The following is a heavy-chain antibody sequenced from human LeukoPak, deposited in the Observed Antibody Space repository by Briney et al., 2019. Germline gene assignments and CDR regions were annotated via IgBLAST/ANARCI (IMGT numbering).Heavy chain of an antibody. CDR1: GFTFSSYW. D-gene: IGHD3-3*01. CDR3: ATDWGDYDFWSGYYGY. CDR2: IKQDGSEK. Sequence: PGGSLRLSCAASGFTFSSYWMSWVRQAPGKGLEWVANIKQDGSEKYYVDSVKGRFTISRDNAKNSLYLQMNSLRAEDTAVYYCATDWGDYDFWSGYYGYWGQGTLVTVSS. J-gene: IGHJ4*02. V-gene: IGHV3-7*01.